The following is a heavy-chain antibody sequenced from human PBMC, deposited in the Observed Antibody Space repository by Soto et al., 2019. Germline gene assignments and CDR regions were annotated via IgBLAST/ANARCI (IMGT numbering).Heavy chain of an antibody. D-gene: IGHD6-19*01. V-gene: IGHV3-23*01. J-gene: IGHJ3*02. CDR3: AKDRAVAGPIPIDAFDI. Sequence: GGSLRLSCAASGFTFSSYAMSWVRQAPGKGLEWVSAISGSGGSTYYADSVKGRFTISRDNSKNTLYLQMNSLRAEDTAVYYCAKDRAVAGPIPIDAFDIWGQGTMVTVSS. CDR2: ISGSGGST. CDR1: GFTFSSYA.